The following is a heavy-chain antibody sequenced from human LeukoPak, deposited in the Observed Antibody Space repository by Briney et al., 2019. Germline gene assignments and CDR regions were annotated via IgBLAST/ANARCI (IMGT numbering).Heavy chain of an antibody. Sequence: SETLSLTCTVSGGSISSYYWNWIRQPAGKGLELIGRIYTSGSTNYNPSLKRRVTMSLDMSKNQFSLKLSSVTAADTAVYYCARGSYGNGETSYYMDVWGTGTTVTVSS. V-gene: IGHV4-4*07. CDR3: ARGSYGNGETSYYMDV. D-gene: IGHD3-10*01. J-gene: IGHJ6*03. CDR2: IYTSGST. CDR1: GGSISSYY.